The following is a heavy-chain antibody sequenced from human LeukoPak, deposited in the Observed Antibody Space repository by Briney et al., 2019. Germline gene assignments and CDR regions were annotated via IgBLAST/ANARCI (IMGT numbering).Heavy chain of an antibody. CDR3: ATQGSRYSSGWFSEGYYYYYYMDV. CDR2: IKQDGSEK. J-gene: IGHJ6*03. D-gene: IGHD6-19*01. CDR1: GFTFSSYW. V-gene: IGHV3-7*01. Sequence: PGGSLRLSCAASGFTFSSYWMSWVRQAPGKGLEWVANIKQDGSEKYYVDSVKGRFTISRDNAKNSLYLQMNSLRVEDTAVYYCATQGSRYSSGWFSEGYYYYYYMDVWGKGTTVTVSS.